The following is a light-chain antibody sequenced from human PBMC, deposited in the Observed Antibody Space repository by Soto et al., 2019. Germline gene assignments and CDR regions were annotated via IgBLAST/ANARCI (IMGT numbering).Light chain of an antibody. Sequence: DIQMTQSPSSLSASVGDRVTITCQASQDISNYLIWYQQKPGKAPKFLIYDASNLATGGPSRFSGSVSRTDFTFTITSLQPEDSATYYCQQYDNLPALTFGGGTKVEIK. V-gene: IGKV1-33*01. J-gene: IGKJ4*01. CDR3: QQYDNLPALT. CDR1: QDISNY. CDR2: DAS.